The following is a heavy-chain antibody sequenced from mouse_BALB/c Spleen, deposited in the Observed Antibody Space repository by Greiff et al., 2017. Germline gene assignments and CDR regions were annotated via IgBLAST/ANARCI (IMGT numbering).Heavy chain of an antibody. CDR3: ARSLITTATNYAMDY. Sequence: QVQLQQSGAELVRPGSSVKISCKGSGYTFTDYAMHWVKQSHAKSLEWIGVISTYYGDASYNQKFKGKATMTVDKSSSTAYMELARLTSEDSAIYYCARSLITTATNYAMDYWGQGTSVTVSS. V-gene: IGHV1S137*01. D-gene: IGHD1-2*01. CDR1: GYTFTDYA. J-gene: IGHJ4*01. CDR2: ISTYYGDA.